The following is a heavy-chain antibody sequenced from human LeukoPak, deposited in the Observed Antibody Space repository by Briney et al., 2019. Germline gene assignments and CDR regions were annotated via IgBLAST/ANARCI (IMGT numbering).Heavy chain of an antibody. CDR1: GFTFSSYA. V-gene: IGHV3-21*01. CDR3: ARDRNWNYDY. J-gene: IGHJ4*02. Sequence: GGSLRLSCAASGFTFSSYAMSWVRQAPGKGLEWVSSIGGSGDSIYYADSVKGRFTISRDNAKNSLDLQMNSLRAEDTAVYYCARDRNWNYDYWGQGTLVTVSS. CDR2: IGGSGDSI. D-gene: IGHD1-7*01.